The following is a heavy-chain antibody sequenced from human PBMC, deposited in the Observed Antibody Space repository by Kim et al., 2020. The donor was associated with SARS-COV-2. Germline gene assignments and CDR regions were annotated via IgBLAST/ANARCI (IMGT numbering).Heavy chain of an antibody. CDR2: ISSSSSTI. D-gene: IGHD4-17*01. V-gene: IGHV3-48*02. CDR3: ARLISDYFAYYYYYGMDV. CDR1: GFTFSSYS. Sequence: GGSLRLSCAASGFTFSSYSMNWVRQAPGKGLEWVSYISSSSSTIYYADSVKGRFTISRDNAKNSLYLQMNSLRDEDTAVYYCARLISDYFAYYYYYGMDVWGQGSALAVFS. J-gene: IGHJ6*02.